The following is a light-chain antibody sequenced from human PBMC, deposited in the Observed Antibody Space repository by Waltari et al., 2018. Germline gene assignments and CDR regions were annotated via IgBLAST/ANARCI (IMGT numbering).Light chain of an antibody. CDR1: QSISKY. Sequence: EIVLTQSPGTLSLSPGERVTLSCRASQSISKYLAWYQQKPCQAPRLLIYHASSRATGIPDRFSGSGSGTDFSLTVSRLEPEDFAVYYCQHYESLPVTFGQGTKVEIK. J-gene: IGKJ1*01. CDR2: HAS. V-gene: IGKV3-20*01. CDR3: QHYESLPVT.